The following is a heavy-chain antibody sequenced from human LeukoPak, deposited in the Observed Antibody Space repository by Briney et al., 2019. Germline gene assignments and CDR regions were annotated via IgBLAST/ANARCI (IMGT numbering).Heavy chain of an antibody. CDR1: GFTFSSYG. Sequence: PGGSLRLSCAASGFTFSSYGMHWVRQAPGKGLEWVAVISYDGSNKYYGDSVKGRFTISRDNSKNTLYLLMNSLRVDDTALYYCARGQYCSGTSCYGYYYYYNMDVWGQGTTVTVSS. CDR2: ISYDGSNK. CDR3: ARGQYCSGTSCYGYYYYYNMDV. J-gene: IGHJ6*02. D-gene: IGHD2-2*01. V-gene: IGHV3-30*03.